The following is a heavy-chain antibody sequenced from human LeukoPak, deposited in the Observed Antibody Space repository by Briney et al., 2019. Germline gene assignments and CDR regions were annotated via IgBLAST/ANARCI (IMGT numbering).Heavy chain of an antibody. Sequence: SETLSLTCTVSGYSISSGYYWGWIRQPPGKGLEGIGSIYHTGITYYDASLKSRFTILVDTSNNYFSLKLSSATAAHTAMYYCARGYLNWAMIPYYWGQGSLVTVSS. J-gene: IGHJ4*02. CDR2: IYHTGIT. V-gene: IGHV4-38-2*02. D-gene: IGHD3-22*01. CDR1: GYSISSGYY. CDR3: ARGYLNWAMIPYY.